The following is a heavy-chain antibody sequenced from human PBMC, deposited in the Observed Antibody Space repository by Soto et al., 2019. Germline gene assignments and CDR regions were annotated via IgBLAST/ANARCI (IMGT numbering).Heavy chain of an antibody. CDR3: PTVEPVSGLYNYHRLDV. V-gene: IGHV1-69*12. CDR2: IVPIFGTT. J-gene: IGHJ6*02. D-gene: IGHD3-9*01. CDR1: GGTFSNYA. Sequence: QVQLVQSGAEVKKPGSSVKVSCKVSGGTFSNYAIDWVRLAPGHGLEWMGGIVPIFGTTYYTQKFQGRATIIADHSTTTAYLEMSSLRTEDTAIYDCPTVEPVSGLYNYHRLDVWGQGTAATVSS.